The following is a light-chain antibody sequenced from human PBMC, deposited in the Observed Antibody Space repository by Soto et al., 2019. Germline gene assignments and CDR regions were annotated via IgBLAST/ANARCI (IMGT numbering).Light chain of an antibody. CDR3: QDYGSSEWT. Sequence: EIVLTQSPGTLSLSPGERVTLSCRASQNVRSNYLAWYQQKPGQAPRLLIYGASTRASGIPERFSGSGSGTDFTLTISRLAPEDFAVYYCQDYGSSEWTFGQVTKVDIK. J-gene: IGKJ1*01. V-gene: IGKV3-20*01. CDR2: GAS. CDR1: QNVRSNY.